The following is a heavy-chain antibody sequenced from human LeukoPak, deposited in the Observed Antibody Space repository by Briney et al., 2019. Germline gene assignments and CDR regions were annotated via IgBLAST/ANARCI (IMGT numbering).Heavy chain of an antibody. CDR2: FDPEDGET. CDR3: ATALRYSSGRRYYFDY. D-gene: IGHD6-19*01. J-gene: IGHJ4*02. Sequence: ASVKVSCKVSGYTLTELSMHWVRQAPGKGLEWMGGFDPEDGETIYAQKFQGRVTMTEDTSTDTAYMELSSLRSEDTAVYYCATALRYSSGRRYYFDYWGQGTLVTVSS. V-gene: IGHV1-24*01. CDR1: GYTLTELS.